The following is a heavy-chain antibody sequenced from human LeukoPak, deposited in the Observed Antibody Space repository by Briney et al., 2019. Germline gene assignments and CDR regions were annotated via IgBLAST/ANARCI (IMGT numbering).Heavy chain of an antibody. CDR1: GFTFSDYD. J-gene: IGHJ4*02. Sequence: GGSLRLSCAASGFTFSDYDMHWVREATGKGLEWVSAIGTAGDTYYTGSVKGRFTISRENAKNSLYLQMNSLRAGDTAVYYCARVAKERAGGVYYFDYWGQGTLVTVSS. D-gene: IGHD1-1*01. CDR2: IGTAGDT. V-gene: IGHV3-13*01. CDR3: ARVAKERAGGVYYFDY.